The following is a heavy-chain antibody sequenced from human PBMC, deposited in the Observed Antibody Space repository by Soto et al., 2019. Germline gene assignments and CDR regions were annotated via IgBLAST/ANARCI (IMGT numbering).Heavy chain of an antibody. CDR2: VSATAGTT. Sequence: GGSLRLSCAASGFTFSNYAMSWVRQAPGKGLERVSLVSATAGTTYYTDSVKGRFTISRDNSRNTVYLQMNSLRSDDTAVYYCAKDRLAGGFDYWGQGTLVTVSS. D-gene: IGHD3-16*01. J-gene: IGHJ4*02. CDR1: GFTFSNYA. CDR3: AKDRLAGGFDY. V-gene: IGHV3-23*01.